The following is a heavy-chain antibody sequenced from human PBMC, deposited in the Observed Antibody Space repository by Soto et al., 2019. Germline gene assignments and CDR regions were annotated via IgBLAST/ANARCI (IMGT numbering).Heavy chain of an antibody. CDR1: GFTFSIYG. V-gene: IGHV3-23*01. Sequence: EAQLLESGGDLVQSGGSLRLSCAASGFTFSIYGMTWVRQAPGKGLEWVSAISGSGGSTYYADSVKGRFTISRDNSNNTLSLQMNSLRVEDTAVYYCAKRDQQCWGQGTLVTVSS. CDR3: AKRDQQC. J-gene: IGHJ4*02. D-gene: IGHD6-19*01. CDR2: ISGSGGST.